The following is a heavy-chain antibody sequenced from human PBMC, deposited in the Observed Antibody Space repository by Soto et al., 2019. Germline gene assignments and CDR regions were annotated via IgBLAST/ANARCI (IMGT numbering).Heavy chain of an antibody. J-gene: IGHJ4*02. CDR2: ISWNSGSI. CDR3: AKVAPLYDFWSGSFDY. V-gene: IGHV3-9*01. Sequence: PGGSLRLSCAASGFTFDDYAMHWVRQAPGKGLEWVSGISWNSGSIGYADSVKGRFTISRDNAKNSLYLQMNSLRAEDAALYYCAKVAPLYDFWSGSFDYWGQGTLVTVSS. CDR1: GFTFDDYA. D-gene: IGHD3-3*01.